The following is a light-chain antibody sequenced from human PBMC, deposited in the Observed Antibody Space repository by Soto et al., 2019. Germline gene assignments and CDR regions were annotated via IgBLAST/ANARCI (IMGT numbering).Light chain of an antibody. CDR1: SSNIGVNT. Sequence: QSVLTQPPSASGTPGQRVTISCSGSSSNIGVNTVTWYQLLPRAAPKLLIYTNDQRPSGVPDRFSASKSGTAASLAISGLQSEDEADYYCVAWDDSLNGYVFGTGTKLTVL. CDR2: TND. J-gene: IGLJ1*01. CDR3: VAWDDSLNGYV. V-gene: IGLV1-44*01.